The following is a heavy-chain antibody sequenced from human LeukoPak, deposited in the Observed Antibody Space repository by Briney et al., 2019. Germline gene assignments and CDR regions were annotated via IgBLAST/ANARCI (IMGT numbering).Heavy chain of an antibody. J-gene: IGHJ4*02. V-gene: IGHV3-48*01. CDR3: ASWGEGALDN. CDR2: ISTSTTTI. D-gene: IGHD1-26*01. CDR1: GFSFSSYP. Sequence: GGSLRLSCAASGFSFSSYPMHWVRQAPGKGLEWISYISTSTTTICYANSVKGRFTISRDNAKKSLYLQMNSLRVEDTGVYYCASWGEGALDNWGQGTLVAVSS.